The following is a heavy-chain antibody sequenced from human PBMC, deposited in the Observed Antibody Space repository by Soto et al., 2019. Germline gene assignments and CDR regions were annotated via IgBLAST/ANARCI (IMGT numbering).Heavy chain of an antibody. D-gene: IGHD3-3*01. CDR2: IGGGGTSK. V-gene: IGHV3-48*03. CDR3: ASLQKSDFWSGDSYHSGVNV. Sequence: EVQLVESGGGLVQPGESLRLSCAGSGFTFSDFEMDWVRQAPGKGLEWVSNIGGGGTSKFYADSVKGRFTISRDNAKNFMYLNMSSLRAEDTVVYYCASLQKSDFWSGDSYHSGVNVWGQGTTVTVSS. J-gene: IGHJ6*02. CDR1: GFTFSDFE.